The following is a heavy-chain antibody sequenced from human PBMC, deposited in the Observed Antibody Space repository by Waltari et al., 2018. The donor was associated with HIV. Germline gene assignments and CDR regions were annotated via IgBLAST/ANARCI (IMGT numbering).Heavy chain of an antibody. Sequence: QVQLVESGGGVVQPGRSLRLSCAASGFTFSSYGMHWVRQAPGKGLEWVAVISYDGSNKYYADSVKGRFTISRDNSKNTLYLQMNSLRAEDTAVYYCAKEKIFHDYGDYAYFDYWGQGTLVTVSS. CDR2: ISYDGSNK. D-gene: IGHD4-17*01. CDR1: GFTFSSYG. V-gene: IGHV3-30*18. CDR3: AKEKIFHDYGDYAYFDY. J-gene: IGHJ4*02.